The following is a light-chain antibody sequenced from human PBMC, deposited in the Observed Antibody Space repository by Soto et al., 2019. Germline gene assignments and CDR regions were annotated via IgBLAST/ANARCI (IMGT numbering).Light chain of an antibody. V-gene: IGLV2-14*03. CDR1: NNDIGADKF. CDR2: DVS. CDR3: TSFTTNLAFV. Sequence: QSVLTQPASVTGSPGQSITITCTGSNNDIGADKFVSWYQQHPGEAPKLIIFDVSNRPSRVSHRFSGSKSGNTASLTISRLQPEEESDYYCTSFTTNLAFVFGTGTKLTVL. J-gene: IGLJ1*01.